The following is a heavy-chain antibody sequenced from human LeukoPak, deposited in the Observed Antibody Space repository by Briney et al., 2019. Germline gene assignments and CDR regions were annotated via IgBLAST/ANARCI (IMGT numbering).Heavy chain of an antibody. Sequence: PGRSLRLSCAASGFTFSSYGMHWVRQAPGKGLEWVAVISYDGSNKYYADSVKGRFTISRDNSKNTLYLQMNSLRAEDTAVYHCAKVDSGGYGYDYWGQGTLVTVSS. V-gene: IGHV3-30*18. CDR3: AKVDSGGYGYDY. CDR2: ISYDGSNK. CDR1: GFTFSSYG. D-gene: IGHD4-17*01. J-gene: IGHJ4*02.